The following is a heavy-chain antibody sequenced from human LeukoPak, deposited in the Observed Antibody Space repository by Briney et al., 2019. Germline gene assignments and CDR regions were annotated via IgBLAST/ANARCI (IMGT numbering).Heavy chain of an antibody. J-gene: IGHJ3*02. D-gene: IGHD6-13*01. Sequence: EASVKVSCKASRYTFTGYYMHWVRQAPGQWLEWMGWINPNSGGTNYAQKFQGRVTTTRDTSISTAYMELSRLRSDDTAVYYCARVAAAGTPMGAFDIWGQGTMVTVSS. CDR2: INPNSGGT. CDR1: RYTFTGYY. V-gene: IGHV1-2*02. CDR3: ARVAAAGTPMGAFDI.